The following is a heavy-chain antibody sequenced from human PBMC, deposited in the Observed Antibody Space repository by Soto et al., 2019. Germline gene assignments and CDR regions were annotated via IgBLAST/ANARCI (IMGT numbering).Heavy chain of an antibody. Sequence: QVQLVESGGGVVQPGRSLRLSCAASGFTFSSYGMHWVRQAPGKGLEWVAVIWYDGSNKYYADSVKGRFTISRDNSKNTLYLQMNSLRAEDTAVYYCARDPPRSGYYPDWGQGTLVTVSS. V-gene: IGHV3-33*01. J-gene: IGHJ4*02. CDR1: GFTFSSYG. CDR2: IWYDGSNK. CDR3: ARDPPRSGYYPD. D-gene: IGHD3-22*01.